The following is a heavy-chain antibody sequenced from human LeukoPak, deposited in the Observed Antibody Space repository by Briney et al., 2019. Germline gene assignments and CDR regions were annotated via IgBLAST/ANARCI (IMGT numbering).Heavy chain of an antibody. V-gene: IGHV1-2*02. CDR1: GYIFTGYY. D-gene: IGHD3-10*01. CDR2: LHPNNGAT. J-gene: IGHJ4*02. Sequence: GASVKVSCKASGYIFTGYYMKWVRQAPGQGLEWMGWLHPNNGATNYAQKFQGRITLTRDPFISTAYMELSSLTSDDTAVYFCARWQEGSGTYYIDHWGQGTLVTVSS. CDR3: ARWQEGSGTYYIDH.